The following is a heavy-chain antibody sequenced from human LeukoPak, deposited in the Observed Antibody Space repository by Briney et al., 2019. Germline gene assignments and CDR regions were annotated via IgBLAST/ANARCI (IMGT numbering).Heavy chain of an antibody. CDR1: GGSISSGGYS. V-gene: IGHV4-30-2*01. CDR3: ARGHFGNLGN. CDR2: IYHSGST. Sequence: SETLSLTCAVSGGSISSGGYSWSWIRQPPGKGLEWIGYIYHSGSTYYNPSLKSRVTISVDRSKNQFSLKLSSVTAADTAVYYCARGHFGNLGNWGQGTLVTVSS. D-gene: IGHD3-3*01. J-gene: IGHJ4*02.